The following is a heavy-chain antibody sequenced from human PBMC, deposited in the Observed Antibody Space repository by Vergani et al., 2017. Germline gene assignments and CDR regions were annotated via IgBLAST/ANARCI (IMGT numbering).Heavy chain of an antibody. CDR3: AKDVFREVAPAY. Sequence: EVQLVESGGGLVQPGRSLRLSCAASGFTFDDYAMHWVRQAPGKGLEWVSGISWNSGSIGYADSVKGRFTISRDNAKNTLYLQMNSLRAEDTAVYYCAKDVFREVAPAYWGQGTLVTVSS. V-gene: IGHV3-9*01. CDR2: ISWNSGSI. CDR1: GFTFDDYA. J-gene: IGHJ4*02. D-gene: IGHD2-15*01.